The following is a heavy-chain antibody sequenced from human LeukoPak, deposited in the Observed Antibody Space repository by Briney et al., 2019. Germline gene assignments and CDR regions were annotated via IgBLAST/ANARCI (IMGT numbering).Heavy chain of an antibody. CDR3: ARGRLSTGTMFDP. CDR1: GYTFTRYG. D-gene: IGHD1-7*01. CDR2: ISAYNGNT. Sequence: GASVKVSCKASGYTFTRYGISWLRQAPGQGLEWMGWISAYNGNTNYAQKLQGRVTMTTDTSTSTAYMDLRSLRSDDTAVYYCARGRLSTGTMFDPWGQGTLVTVSS. J-gene: IGHJ5*02. V-gene: IGHV1-18*01.